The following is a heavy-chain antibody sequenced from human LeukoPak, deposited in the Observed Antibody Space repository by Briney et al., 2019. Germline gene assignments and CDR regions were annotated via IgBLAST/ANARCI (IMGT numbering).Heavy chain of an antibody. D-gene: IGHD3-3*01. Sequence: SEALSLICAVYGGSFSVYYWRWIPDPPGKGLEWIGEINHSGNTNYNPYLKSRVTISVDTSKNQISLKLSSVTAADTAVYYCARGYERVLEWLYFDYWGQGTLVTVSS. V-gene: IGHV4-34*01. CDR3: ARGYERVLEWLYFDY. J-gene: IGHJ4*02. CDR2: INHSGNT. CDR1: GGSFSVYY.